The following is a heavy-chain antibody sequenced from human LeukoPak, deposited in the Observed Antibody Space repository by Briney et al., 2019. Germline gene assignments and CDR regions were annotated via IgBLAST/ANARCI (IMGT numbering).Heavy chain of an antibody. CDR3: AKQWATARPSFDY. Sequence: GGSLRLSCAASGFTFSSYAMHWVRQAPGKGLEWVAFIRYDGSNKYYADSVKGRFTISRDNSKNTLYLQMNSLRAEDTAVYYCAKQWATARPSFDYWGQGTLVTVSS. V-gene: IGHV3-30*02. J-gene: IGHJ4*02. CDR1: GFTFSSYA. CDR2: IRYDGSNK. D-gene: IGHD6-6*01.